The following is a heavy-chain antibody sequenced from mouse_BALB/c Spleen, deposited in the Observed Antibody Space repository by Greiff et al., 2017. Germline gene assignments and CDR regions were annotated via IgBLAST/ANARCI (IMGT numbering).Heavy chain of an antibody. CDR2: IYPGDGDT. Sequence: QVQLQQSGAELVRPGSSVKISCKASGYAFSSYWLNWVKQRPGQGLEWIGQIYPGDGDTNYNGKFKGKATLTADKSSSTAYMQLSSLTSEDSAVYFCARGEYGYDVGDYWGQGTSVTVSS. J-gene: IGHJ4*01. CDR3: ARGEYGYDVGDY. CDR1: GYAFSSYW. V-gene: IGHV1-80*01. D-gene: IGHD2-2*01.